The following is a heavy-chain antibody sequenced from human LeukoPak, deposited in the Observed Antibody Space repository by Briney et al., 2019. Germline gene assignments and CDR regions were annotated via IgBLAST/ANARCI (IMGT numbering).Heavy chain of an antibody. J-gene: IGHJ6*02. D-gene: IGHD3-10*01. V-gene: IGHV3-13*01. CDR3: ARALGSGRNDYYYYGMDV. CDR2: IGTAGDT. CDR1: GFTFSSYD. Sequence: GGSLRLSCAASGFTFSSYDMHWVRQATGKGLELVSAIGTAGDTYYPGSVKGRFTISRENAKNSLYLQMSSLRAGDTAVYYRARALGSGRNDYYYYGMDVWGQGTTVTVSS.